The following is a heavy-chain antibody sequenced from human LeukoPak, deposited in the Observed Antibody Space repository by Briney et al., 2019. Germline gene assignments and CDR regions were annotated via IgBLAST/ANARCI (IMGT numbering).Heavy chain of an antibody. CDR1: GFTFSSYE. Sequence: GGSLRLSCAASGFTFSSYEMNWVRQAPGKGLGWVSYISSSGSTIYYADSVKGRFTISRDNAKNSLYLQMNSLRAEDTAVYYCARGTLGYCTNGVCYTGDYWGQGTLVTVSS. CDR2: ISSSGSTI. CDR3: ARGTLGYCTNGVCYTGDY. V-gene: IGHV3-48*03. D-gene: IGHD2-8*01. J-gene: IGHJ4*02.